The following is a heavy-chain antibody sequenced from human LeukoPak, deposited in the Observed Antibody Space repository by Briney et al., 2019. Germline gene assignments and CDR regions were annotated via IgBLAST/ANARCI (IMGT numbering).Heavy chain of an antibody. J-gene: IGHJ4*02. V-gene: IGHV3-21*01. CDR3: ARSDVLRYFDWQNYFDY. CDR2: ISSSSSYI. Sequence: GGSLRLSCAASGFTFSSYSMNWVRQAPGKGLEWVSSISSSSSYIYYADSVKGRFTISRDNAKNSLYLQMNSLSAEDTAVYYCARSDVLRYFDWQNYFDYWGQGTLVTVSS. D-gene: IGHD3-9*01. CDR1: GFTFSSYS.